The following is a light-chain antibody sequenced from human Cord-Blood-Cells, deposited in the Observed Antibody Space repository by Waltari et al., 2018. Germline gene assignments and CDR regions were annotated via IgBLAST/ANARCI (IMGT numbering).Light chain of an antibody. Sequence: SYELTQPPSVSVSPGQKARITCSGDALPKQYAYWYQQKPGQAPVLVIYKDSERPSGIPDRFSGSSSGTTVTLTISGVQAEDEADYYCQSADSSGTYVVFGGGTKLTVL. J-gene: IGLJ2*01. CDR2: KDS. V-gene: IGLV3-25*02. CDR1: ALPKQY. CDR3: QSADSSGTYVV.